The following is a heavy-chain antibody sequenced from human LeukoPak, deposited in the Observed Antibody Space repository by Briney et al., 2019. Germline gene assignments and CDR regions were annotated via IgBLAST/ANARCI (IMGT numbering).Heavy chain of an antibody. V-gene: IGHV4-4*02. CDR3: ARRHKWELLDDAFDI. D-gene: IGHD1-26*01. CDR1: GGSISSSNW. Sequence: SETLSLTCAVSGGSISSSNWWSWIRQPPGKGLEWIGEINHSGSTNYNPSLKSRVSISVDTSKNQFSLKLTSVTAADTAVYYCARRHKWELLDDAFDIWGQGTMVTVSS. CDR2: INHSGST. J-gene: IGHJ3*02.